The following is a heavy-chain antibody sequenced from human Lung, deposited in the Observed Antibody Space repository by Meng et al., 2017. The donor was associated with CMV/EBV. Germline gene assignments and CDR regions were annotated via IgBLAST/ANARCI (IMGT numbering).Heavy chain of an antibody. J-gene: IGHJ4*02. Sequence: QVHLLQSGPGVKKPGALVRVSCKASGYTFGSDGICWVRQAPGQGLEWMGWFVNYVDTYPAPKFQGRVTMTTDTHTNTAFMELRSLTSDDTAVYHCASGTPGRSYCDYWGQGTLVTVSS. V-gene: IGHV1-18*01. CDR3: ASGTPGRSYCDY. CDR2: FVNYVDT. CDR1: GYTFGSDG. D-gene: IGHD2-15*01.